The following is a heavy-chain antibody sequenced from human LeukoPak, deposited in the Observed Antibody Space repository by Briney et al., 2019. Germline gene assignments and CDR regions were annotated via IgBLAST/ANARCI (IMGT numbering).Heavy chain of an antibody. CDR3: ASQYSSSWDFDY. Sequence: SETLSLTCTVSGYSISSGYYWGWIRQPPGKGLEWIGSIYHSGSAYYNPSLKSRVTISVDTSKNQFSLKLSSVTAADTAVYYCASQYSSSWDFDYWGQGTLVTVSS. D-gene: IGHD6-13*01. CDR1: GYSISSGYY. V-gene: IGHV4-38-2*02. CDR2: IYHSGSA. J-gene: IGHJ4*02.